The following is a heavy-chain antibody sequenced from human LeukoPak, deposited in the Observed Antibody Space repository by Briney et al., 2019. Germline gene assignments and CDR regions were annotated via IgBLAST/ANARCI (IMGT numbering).Heavy chain of an antibody. D-gene: IGHD2-21*02. CDR3: ANSYYCGGDCYSSD. Sequence: PSQTLSLTCTVSGDSISSGDYYWSWTRQPAGKGLEWIGRISSSGSTNYNPSLKSRVTISVDTSKNQFSLKLSSVTAADTAVYYCANSYYCGGDCYSSDWGQGTLVTVSS. CDR1: GDSISSGDYY. V-gene: IGHV4-61*02. CDR2: ISSSGST. J-gene: IGHJ4*02.